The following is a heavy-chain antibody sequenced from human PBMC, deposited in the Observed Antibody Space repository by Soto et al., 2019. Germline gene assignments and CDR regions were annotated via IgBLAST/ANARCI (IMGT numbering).Heavy chain of an antibody. J-gene: IGHJ4*02. D-gene: IGHD1-7*01. Sequence: QPGGSLRLSCAASGFTFSSYGMTWVRQAPGKGLEWVSFSSATGAGTYYADSVKGRFTISRENSKNTLYLQMTSLRADDTAVYYCAKDRRAGGNYGFYSDFWGQGALVTVSS. CDR3: AKDRRAGGNYGFYSDF. CDR1: GFTFSSYG. CDR2: SSATGAGT. V-gene: IGHV3-23*01.